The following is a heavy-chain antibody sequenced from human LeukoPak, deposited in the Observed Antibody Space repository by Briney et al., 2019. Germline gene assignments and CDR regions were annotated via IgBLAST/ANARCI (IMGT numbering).Heavy chain of an antibody. CDR1: GFTFSTYA. J-gene: IGHJ4*02. D-gene: IGHD3-10*01. V-gene: IGHV3-30-3*01. Sequence: PGRSLRLSCAASGFTFSTYAMHWVRQAPGKGLEWVAVISYDGSNKYYADSVKGRFTISRDNSKNTLYLQMNSLRAEDTAVYYCARDLTGFGELCDYWGQGTLVTVSS. CDR2: ISYDGSNK. CDR3: ARDLTGFGELCDY.